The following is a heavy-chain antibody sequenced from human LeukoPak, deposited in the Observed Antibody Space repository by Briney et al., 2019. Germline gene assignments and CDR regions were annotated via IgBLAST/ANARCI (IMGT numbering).Heavy chain of an antibody. CDR2: ISFSGST. CDR1: GGSISSYY. V-gene: IGHV4-59*01. J-gene: IGHJ4*02. D-gene: IGHD5-18*01. Sequence: SETLSLTCTVSGGSISSYYWSWIRQPPGKGLEWIGFISFSGSTNYNPSLKSRVTISIDTSKNQFSLRLSSVTAADTAVYYCARDRGDTAMAHPFDYWGQGTLVTVSS. CDR3: ARDRGDTAMAHPFDY.